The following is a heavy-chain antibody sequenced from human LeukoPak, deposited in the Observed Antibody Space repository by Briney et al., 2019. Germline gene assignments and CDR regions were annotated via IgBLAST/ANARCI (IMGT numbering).Heavy chain of an antibody. J-gene: IGHJ4*02. CDR2: IYPGDSDT. CDR3: ARPGYYDSSGQLYYFDY. V-gene: IGHV5-51*01. CDR1: GYRFTSYW. Sequence: GESLKISCKGSGYRFTSYWIGWVRQMPGKGLEWMGIIYPGDSDTRYSPSFQGQVTISADKSISTAYLKWSSLKASDTAMYYCARPGYYDSSGQLYYFDYWGQGTLVTVSS. D-gene: IGHD3-22*01.